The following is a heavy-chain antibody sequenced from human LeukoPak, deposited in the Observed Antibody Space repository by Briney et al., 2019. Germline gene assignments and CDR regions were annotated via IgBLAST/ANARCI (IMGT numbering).Heavy chain of an antibody. V-gene: IGHV3-48*01. Sequence: GGSLRLSCAATGFTFSSYAMSWVRQAPGKGLEWVSYISSSSSTIYYADSVKGRFTISREDARNSLYLQMNNLRAGDTAVYYCVRETVATGSNYLAPLDIWGQGTMVTVSS. J-gene: IGHJ3*02. CDR1: GFTFSSYA. CDR3: VRETVATGSNYLAPLDI. CDR2: ISSSSSTI. D-gene: IGHD5-24*01.